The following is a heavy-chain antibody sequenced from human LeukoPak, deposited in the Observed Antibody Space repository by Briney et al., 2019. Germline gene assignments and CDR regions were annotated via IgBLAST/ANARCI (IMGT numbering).Heavy chain of an antibody. CDR2: IKQDGSEK. D-gene: IGHD5-18*01. CDR3: ARHRGYSYGSFGV. J-gene: IGHJ4*02. CDR1: GFNFSSYS. Sequence: GGSLRLSCAASGFNFSSYSMSWVRQAPGKGLEWVANIKQDGSEKYYVDSVKGRFTISRDNAKNSLYLQMNSLRAEDTAVYYCARHRGYSYGSFGVWGQGTLVTVSS. V-gene: IGHV3-7*01.